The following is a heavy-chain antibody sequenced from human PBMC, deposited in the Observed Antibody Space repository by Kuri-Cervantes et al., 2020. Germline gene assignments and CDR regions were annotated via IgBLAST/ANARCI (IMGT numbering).Heavy chain of an antibody. Sequence: ASVKVSCKASGYTFTSYGISWVRQAPGQGLEWMGWISAYNGNTNYAQKLQGRVTMTTDTSTSTAYMELRSLRSDDTAVYYCARVPYSSGWSPGAFDIWGQGTMVTVSS. D-gene: IGHD6-19*01. CDR2: ISAYNGNT. V-gene: IGHV1-18*01. CDR1: GYTFTSYG. CDR3: ARVPYSSGWSPGAFDI. J-gene: IGHJ3*02.